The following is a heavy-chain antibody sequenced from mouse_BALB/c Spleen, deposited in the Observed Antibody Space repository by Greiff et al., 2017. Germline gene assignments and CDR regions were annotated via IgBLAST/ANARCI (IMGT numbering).Heavy chain of an antibody. V-gene: IGHV10-1*02. J-gene: IGHJ3*01. CDR3: AGGYYGSFAY. D-gene: IGHD1-2*01. CDR2: IRSKSNNYAT. Sequence: EVQVVESGGALVQPKGSLKLSCAASGFTFNTYAMNWVRQAPGKGLEWVARIRSKSNNYATYYADSVKDRFTISRDDSQSMLYLQMNNLKTEDTAMYYCAGGYYGSFAYWGQGTLVTVSA. CDR1: GFTFNTYA.